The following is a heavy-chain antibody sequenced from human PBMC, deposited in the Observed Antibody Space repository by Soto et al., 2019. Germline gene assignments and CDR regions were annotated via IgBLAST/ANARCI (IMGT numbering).Heavy chain of an antibody. D-gene: IGHD1-26*01. CDR1: GFTFSYYW. Sequence: EVQLVESGGCLVQPGESLRLSCAASGFTFSYYWMHWVRQAPGKGLVLVSRIHSDGRTTTYADSVKGRFTISRDNARNTVYLQMHSLRVEDTAVYYCARGDRGAFDIWGKGTVVTVSS. V-gene: IGHV3-74*03. CDR3: ARGDRGAFDI. J-gene: IGHJ3*02. CDR2: IHSDGRTT.